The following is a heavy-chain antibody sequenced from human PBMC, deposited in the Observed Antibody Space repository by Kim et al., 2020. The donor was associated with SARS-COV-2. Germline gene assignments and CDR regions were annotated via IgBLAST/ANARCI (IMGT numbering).Heavy chain of an antibody. V-gene: IGHV2-70*19. J-gene: IGHJ4*02. Sequence: KHYSTSLKTRLTISKDTSKNQVVLTMTNMDPGDTATYYCARMPASIVAADYWGQGTLVTVSS. D-gene: IGHD6-13*01. CDR3: ARMPASIVAADY. CDR2: K.